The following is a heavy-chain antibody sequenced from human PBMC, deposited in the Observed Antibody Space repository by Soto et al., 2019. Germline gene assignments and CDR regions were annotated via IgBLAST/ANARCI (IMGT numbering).Heavy chain of an antibody. D-gene: IGHD6-13*01. CDR1: GYTFTGYY. J-gene: IGHJ6*02. V-gene: IGHV1-2*02. Sequence: VASVKVSCKASGYTFTGYYMHWVRQAPGRGLEWMGWINPNSGGTNYAQKFQGRVTMTRDTSISTAYMELSRLRSDDTAVYYCARGRKAAAGTPTKAMLRFYYGMDVWGQGTTVTVSS. CDR3: ARGRKAAAGTPTKAMLRFYYGMDV. CDR2: INPNSGGT.